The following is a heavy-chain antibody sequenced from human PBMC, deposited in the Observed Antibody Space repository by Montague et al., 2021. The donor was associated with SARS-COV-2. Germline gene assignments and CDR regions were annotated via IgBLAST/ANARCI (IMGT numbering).Heavy chain of an antibody. CDR3: VRGGGCSGGKCNGGARD. Sequence: SLRLSCAASGFTFRSYTMNWVRQSPGMGLEWVSFISSSSSSIYYADSLKGRFTISRDNAKNSLYLQMNSLRVEDTAVYYCVRGGGCSGGKCNGGARDWGQGTLVTVSS. D-gene: IGHD2-15*01. V-gene: IGHV3-21*01. CDR1: GFTFRSYT. CDR2: ISSSSSSI. J-gene: IGHJ4*02.